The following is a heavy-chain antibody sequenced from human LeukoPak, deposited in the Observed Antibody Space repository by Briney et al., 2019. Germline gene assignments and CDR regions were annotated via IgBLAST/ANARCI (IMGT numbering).Heavy chain of an antibody. D-gene: IGHD1-14*01. J-gene: IGHJ4*02. CDR1: GFTFDIYW. CDR2: MKSDGRIT. Sequence: GGSLRLSWAPSGFTFDIYWMHWVRHAAGKWLVSVSRMKSDGRITAYADSVKGRFTISRDNAKNTLYLQMNSRRAEDTAVYYCGREIDITGEYYFDQWGQGTPVTVSS. CDR3: GREIDITGEYYFDQ. V-gene: IGHV3-74*01.